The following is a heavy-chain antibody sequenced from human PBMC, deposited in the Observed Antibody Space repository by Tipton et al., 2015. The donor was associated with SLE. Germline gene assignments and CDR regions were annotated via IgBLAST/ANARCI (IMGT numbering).Heavy chain of an antibody. Sequence: QLVQSGPEVKKPGASVKVSCKTSGYTFTSHSINWLRQAPGQGLEWMGFINANTGNPTYAQGFTGRFVFSLDTSVNTAYLQISSLEAEDTAVYYCTRDQNYVQFDYWGQGTLVTVS. D-gene: IGHD2/OR15-2a*01. J-gene: IGHJ4*02. CDR2: INANTGNP. V-gene: IGHV7-4-1*02. CDR1: GYTFTSHS. CDR3: TRDQNYVQFDY.